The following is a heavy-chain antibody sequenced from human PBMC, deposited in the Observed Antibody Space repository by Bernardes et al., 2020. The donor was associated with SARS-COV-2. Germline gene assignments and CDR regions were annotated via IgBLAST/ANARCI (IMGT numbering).Heavy chain of an antibody. D-gene: IGHD6-19*01. Sequence: ASVKVSCKASGYTFTSYGISWVRQAPGQGLEWMGWISVYNGNTNYAQKLQGRVTMTTDTSTSTAYMELRSLRSDDTAVYYCARDAEGLYSSGLYGYWGQGTLVTVSS. CDR2: ISVYNGNT. CDR3: ARDAEGLYSSGLYGY. CDR1: GYTFTSYG. V-gene: IGHV1-18*04. J-gene: IGHJ4*02.